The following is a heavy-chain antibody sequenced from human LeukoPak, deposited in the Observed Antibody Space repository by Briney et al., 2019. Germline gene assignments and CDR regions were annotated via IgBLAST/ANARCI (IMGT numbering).Heavy chain of an antibody. D-gene: IGHD5-12*01. CDR2: ISGSGGST. Sequence: GGSLRLSCAASGYTFSNYAMNWVRQPPGKGLEWVSSISGSGGSTYYADSVKGRFTISIDNSKNTLYLQMNSLRAEDTAVYYCAKEDVATTPFGYWGQGTLVTVSS. CDR3: AKEDVATTPFGY. V-gene: IGHV3-23*01. CDR1: GYTFSNYA. J-gene: IGHJ4*02.